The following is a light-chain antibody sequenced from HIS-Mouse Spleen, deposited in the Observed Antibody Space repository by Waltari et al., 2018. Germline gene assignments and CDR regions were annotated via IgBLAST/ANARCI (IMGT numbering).Light chain of an antibody. CDR3: QVWDSSSDHVV. CDR1: NIGSES. V-gene: IGLV3-21*03. J-gene: IGLJ2*01. CDR2: DDS. Sequence: SYVLTQPPSVSVAPGKTARITCGGNNIGSESVHWYQQKPGQAPVLVFYDDSDRPSGIPEGFSGSNSGNTATLTISRVEAGDEADYYCQVWDSSSDHVVFGGGTKLTVL.